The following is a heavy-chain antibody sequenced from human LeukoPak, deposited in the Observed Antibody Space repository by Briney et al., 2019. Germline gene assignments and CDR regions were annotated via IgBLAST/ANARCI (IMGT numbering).Heavy chain of an antibody. D-gene: IGHD3-22*01. CDR3: ARGYDSSGYYFDY. CDR2: VSSDGSNK. J-gene: IGHJ4*02. V-gene: IGHV3-30*04. CDR1: GFTFSSYA. Sequence: PGGSLRLSCAASGFTFSSYAMHWVRQAPGKGLEWVAVVSSDGSNKYYADSVKGRFTISRDNSKYTLYLQMNSLRAEDTAVYYCARGYDSSGYYFDYWGQGTLVTVSS.